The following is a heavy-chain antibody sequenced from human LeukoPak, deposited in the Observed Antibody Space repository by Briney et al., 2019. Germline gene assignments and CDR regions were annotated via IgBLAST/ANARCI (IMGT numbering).Heavy chain of an antibody. J-gene: IGHJ4*02. D-gene: IGHD5-18*01. CDR3: AREHSYGYAYDY. CDR2: IWYDGSNK. V-gene: IGHV3-33*01. CDR1: GFTFSSYG. Sequence: PGGSLRLSCAASGFTFSSYGMHWVRQAPGKGLEWVAVIWYDGSNKYYADSVKGRFTISRDNSKNTLYLQMNSLRAEDTAVYYCAREHSYGYAYDYWGQGTLVTVSS.